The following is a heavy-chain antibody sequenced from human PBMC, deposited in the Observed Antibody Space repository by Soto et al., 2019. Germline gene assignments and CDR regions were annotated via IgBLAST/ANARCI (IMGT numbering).Heavy chain of an antibody. J-gene: IGHJ6*02. Sequence: SQTLSLTCAISGDSVSSNSAALNWIRQSPSRGLEWLGRTYYKSKWNNDYALSVKSRITVNPDTSKNQFSLHLYSVTPEDTAVYYCTGITWFRGMDVSGQGTTVTVSS. CDR3: TGITWFRGMDV. D-gene: IGHD3-10*01. CDR2: TYYKSKWNN. CDR1: GDSVSSNSAA. V-gene: IGHV6-1*01.